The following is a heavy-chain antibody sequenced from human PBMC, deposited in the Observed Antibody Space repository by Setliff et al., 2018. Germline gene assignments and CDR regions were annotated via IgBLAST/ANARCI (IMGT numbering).Heavy chain of an antibody. CDR1: GYSFTVFG. D-gene: IGHD2-15*01. V-gene: IGHV1-18*01. CDR3: ARSPAVLGIVYLDP. J-gene: IGHJ5*02. CDR2: ISPYYGNT. Sequence: ASVKVSCKTSGYSFTVFGISWVRQAPGQGLEWMGWISPYYGNTNYAQQFQGRVTMTTDTSTTTAYMELTSLTSEDTAVYYCARSPAVLGIVYLDPWGQGTLVTVSS.